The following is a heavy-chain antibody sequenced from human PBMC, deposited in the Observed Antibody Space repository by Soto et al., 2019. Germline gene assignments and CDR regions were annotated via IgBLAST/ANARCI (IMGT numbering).Heavy chain of an antibody. CDR2: IWYDGSNK. V-gene: IGHV3-33*01. Sequence: QVQLVESGGGVVQPGRSLRLSCAASGLTFGTYGMHWVRQAPGKGLEWVALIWYDGSNKYYAASVKGRFTISRDNSKNTLDLQMNSLIAEDTAVYFCARRYYYYMDVWGKGTTVTVSS. D-gene: IGHD2-15*01. J-gene: IGHJ6*03. CDR3: ARRYYYYMDV. CDR1: GLTFGTYG.